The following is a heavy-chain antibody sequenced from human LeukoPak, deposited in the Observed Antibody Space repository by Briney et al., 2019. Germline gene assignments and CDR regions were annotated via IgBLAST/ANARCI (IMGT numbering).Heavy chain of an antibody. J-gene: IGHJ4*02. V-gene: IGHV3-74*01. Sequence: PGGSLRLSCEASGFTFSNVWMHWVRQAPGKGLVWVSRIDSDGSSTSHADSVKGRFTISRDNAKNTLYLQMNSLRAEDTAVYYCARAEQGSFPTWGQGTLVTVSS. CDR1: GFTFSNVW. CDR2: IDSDGSST. CDR3: ARAEQGSFPT. D-gene: IGHD1-26*01.